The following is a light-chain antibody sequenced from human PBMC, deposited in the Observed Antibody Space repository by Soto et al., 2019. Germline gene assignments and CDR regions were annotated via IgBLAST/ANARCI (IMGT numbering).Light chain of an antibody. Sequence: PGERATLSCRASPNFSSNYLAWYQHKPGQAPRLLIYGASSRAAGIPDRFSGSGSGTEFTLTISSLQSEDFAVYFCQQYDNWPGTFGPGTKVDIK. J-gene: IGKJ3*01. CDR2: GAS. CDR1: PNFSSN. CDR3: QQYDNWPGT. V-gene: IGKV3D-15*01.